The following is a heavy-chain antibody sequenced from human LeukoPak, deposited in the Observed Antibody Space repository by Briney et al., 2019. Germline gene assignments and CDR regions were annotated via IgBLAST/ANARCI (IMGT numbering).Heavy chain of an antibody. V-gene: IGHV4-4*07. CDR2: IYSSGST. CDR3: ARGDSTNQDGDYYGLDV. D-gene: IGHD5/OR15-5a*01. Sequence: SETLSLTCTVSGGSISGYYWSWIRQSAGKGLEWIGRIYSSGSTNYNPSLKSRATMSVDTSKNHFSLNLSSVTAADTAVSYCARGDSTNQDGDYYGLDVWGQGTTVTVSS. CDR1: GGSISGYY. J-gene: IGHJ6*02.